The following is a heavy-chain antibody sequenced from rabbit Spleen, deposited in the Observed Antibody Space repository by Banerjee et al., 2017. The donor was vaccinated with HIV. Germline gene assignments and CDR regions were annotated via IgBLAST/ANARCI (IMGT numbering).Heavy chain of an antibody. Sequence: QEQLVESGGDLVQPEGSLTLTCKASGFDFSSYGVSWVRQAPGKGLEWIGYIDPVFGGTYYATWVNGRFTISSHNAQNTLYLQLNSLTAADTATYFRVRGASSSGYYSLWGPGPWSPS. J-gene: IGHJ4*01. V-gene: IGHV1S47*01. CDR1: GFDFSSYG. CDR3: VRGASSSGYYSL. CDR2: IDPVFGGT. D-gene: IGHD1-1*01.